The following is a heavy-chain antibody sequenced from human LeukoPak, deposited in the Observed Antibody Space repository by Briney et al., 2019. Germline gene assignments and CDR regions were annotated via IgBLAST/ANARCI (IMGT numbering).Heavy chain of an antibody. CDR1: GYRFTSYW. CDR2: IYPGDSGT. D-gene: IGHD4-17*01. CDR3: ARWPTGSTNWFDP. Sequence: GESLKISCQGSGYRFTSYWIGWVRQMPGKGLEWMGIIYPGDSGTRYSPSFQGQVTISADKSISTAYLQWSSLKASDTAMYYCARWPTGSTNWFDPWGQGTLVTVSS. V-gene: IGHV5-51*01. J-gene: IGHJ5*02.